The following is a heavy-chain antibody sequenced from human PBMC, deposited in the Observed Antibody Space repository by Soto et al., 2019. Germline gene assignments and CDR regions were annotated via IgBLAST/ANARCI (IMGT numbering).Heavy chain of an antibody. J-gene: IGHJ4*02. V-gene: IGHV1-18*01. CDR2: ISAYNGNT. CDR3: ARETYYYDSSGFDY. Sequence: QVQLVQSGAEVKKPGASVKVSCKASGYTFTSYGISWVRQAPGQGLEWMGWISAYNGNTNYVQKVQGRVTMTTDTSTSTVYMELRGLRSDDTAVYYCARETYYYDSSGFDYWGQGTLVTVSS. CDR1: GYTFTSYG. D-gene: IGHD3-22*01.